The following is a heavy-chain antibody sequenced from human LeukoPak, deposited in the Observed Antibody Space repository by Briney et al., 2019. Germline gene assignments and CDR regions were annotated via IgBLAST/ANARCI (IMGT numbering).Heavy chain of an antibody. J-gene: IGHJ6*02. D-gene: IGHD3-10*01. CDR1: GGSVSSHY. CDR3: ARLTRGHYYGMDV. V-gene: IGHV4-59*02. CDR2: MYYSGST. Sequence: SETLSLTCTVSGGSVSSHYWTWIRQPPGKGLEWIAFMYYSGSTNYNPSLKSRATISLDTAKNQLSLKVSSMTAADTAVYYCARLTRGHYYGMDVWGQGTTVIVSS.